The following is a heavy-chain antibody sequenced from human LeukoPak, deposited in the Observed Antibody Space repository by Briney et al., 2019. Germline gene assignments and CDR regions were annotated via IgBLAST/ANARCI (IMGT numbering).Heavy chain of an antibody. V-gene: IGHV3-30*18. CDR2: ISYDGSNK. J-gene: IGHJ4*02. Sequence: GVSLRLSCAASGFTFSSYGMHWVRQAPGKGLEWVAVISYDGSNKYYADSVKGRFTISRDNSKNTLYLQMNSLRAEDTAVYYCANDLRDYWGQGTLVTVSS. CDR3: ANDLRDY. CDR1: GFTFSSYG.